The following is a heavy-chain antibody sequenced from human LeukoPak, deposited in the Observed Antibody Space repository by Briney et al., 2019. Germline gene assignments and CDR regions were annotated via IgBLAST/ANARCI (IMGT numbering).Heavy chain of an antibody. J-gene: IGHJ4*02. CDR2: IWYDGSNK. CDR1: GFTFSSYG. D-gene: IGHD6-13*01. Sequence: GGSLRLSCAASGFTFSSYGMHWVRQAPGKGLEWVAVIWYDGSNKYYADSVKGRFTISRDNSKNTLYLQMNSLRAEDTAVYYCARDLSIAAAPGGADYWGQGTLVTVSS. CDR3: ARDLSIAAAPGGADY. V-gene: IGHV3-33*01.